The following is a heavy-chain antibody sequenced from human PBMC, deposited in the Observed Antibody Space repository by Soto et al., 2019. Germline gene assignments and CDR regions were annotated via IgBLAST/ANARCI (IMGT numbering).Heavy chain of an antibody. CDR3: ARGGSGYVWFNEF. J-gene: IGHJ4*02. CDR2: ITPTLGTT. CDR1: GATFSGSA. D-gene: IGHD3-22*01. Sequence: QVQLVQSGAEVKRPGSSVKVSCKASGATFSGSAFSWVRQAPGQGLEWMGGITPTLGTTNYAQHLQGRVTITADESTATSFMELSSLRSEDTAMYYCARGGSGYVWFNEFWGQGTLVTVSS. V-gene: IGHV1-69*01.